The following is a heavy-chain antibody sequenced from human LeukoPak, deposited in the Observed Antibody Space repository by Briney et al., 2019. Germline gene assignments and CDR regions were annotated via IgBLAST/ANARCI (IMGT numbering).Heavy chain of an antibody. CDR2: IYYTGST. V-gene: IGHV4-59*01. J-gene: IGHJ4*02. CDR1: GGSISRDY. CDR3: ARDRAGGSSLDY. D-gene: IGHD6-13*01. Sequence: SETLSLTCTVSGGSISRDYCSWIRQPPGKGLEWIGYIYYTGSTNYNPSLKSRVTISVDTSKNQFSLKLSSVTAADTAVYYCARDRAGGSSLDYWGQGTLVTVSS.